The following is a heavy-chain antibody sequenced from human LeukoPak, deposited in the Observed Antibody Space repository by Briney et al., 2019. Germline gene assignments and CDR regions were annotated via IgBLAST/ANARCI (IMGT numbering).Heavy chain of an antibody. Sequence: GRSLRLSCTASGLTFGEYAMSWVRPAPRGGGEGVGFIRRKADGGTTEYAAPVKGRFTISRDDSKGIAYLQMNSLKTEYTGVYYCFRSNWFDTWGQGTLVTVSS. J-gene: IGHJ5*02. CDR3: FRSNWFDT. V-gene: IGHV3-49*04. CDR1: GLTFGEYA. CDR2: IRRKADGGTT.